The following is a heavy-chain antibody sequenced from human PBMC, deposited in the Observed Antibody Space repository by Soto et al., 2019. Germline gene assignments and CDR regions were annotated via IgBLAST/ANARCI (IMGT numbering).Heavy chain of an antibody. CDR3: ARDVPGIVVVPAATDPPPSYNWFDP. J-gene: IGHJ5*02. CDR1: GYTFTSYG. D-gene: IGHD2-2*01. V-gene: IGHV1-18*01. CDR2: ISAYNGNT. Sequence: QVKLVQSGAEVKKPGASVKVSCKASGYTFTSYGISWVRQAPGQGLEWMGWISAYNGNTNYAQKLQGRVTMTTDTSTSTAYMELRSLRSDDTAVYYCARDVPGIVVVPAATDPPPSYNWFDPWGQGTLVTVSS.